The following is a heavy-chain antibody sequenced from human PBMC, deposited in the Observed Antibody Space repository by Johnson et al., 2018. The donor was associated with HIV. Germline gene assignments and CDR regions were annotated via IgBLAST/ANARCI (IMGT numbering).Heavy chain of an antibody. J-gene: IGHJ3*02. D-gene: IGHD5-24*01. CDR3: ARDRWLQVGAFDI. V-gene: IGHV3-11*04. Sequence: QVQLVESGGGLVQPGRSLRLSCAASGFTFSDYYMTWIPQAPGKGLEWVSSITSSGSTKYYADSVKGRFTISRDNVKNSLFLQINSLRADDTAVYYCARDRWLQVGAFDIWGQGTKVTVSS. CDR2: ITSSGSTK. CDR1: GFTFSDYY.